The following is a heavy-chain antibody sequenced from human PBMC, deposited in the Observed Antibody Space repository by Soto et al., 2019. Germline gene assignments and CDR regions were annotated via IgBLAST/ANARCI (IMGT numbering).Heavy chain of an antibody. J-gene: IGHJ4*02. Sequence: ASVKVSCKASGYTFTSYGISWVRQAPGQGLEWMGWISAYNGNTNYAQKLQGRVTMTTDTSTSTAYMELRSLRSDDTAVYYCARDLYYDFWSGYSDYWGQGPLVTVSS. CDR3: ARDLYYDFWSGYSDY. D-gene: IGHD3-3*01. CDR1: GYTFTSYG. V-gene: IGHV1-18*01. CDR2: ISAYNGNT.